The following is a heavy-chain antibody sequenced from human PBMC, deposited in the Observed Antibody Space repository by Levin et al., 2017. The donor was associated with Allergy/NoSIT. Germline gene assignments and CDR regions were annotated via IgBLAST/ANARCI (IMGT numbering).Heavy chain of an antibody. D-gene: IGHD6-19*01. CDR1: GLTFSSYA. Sequence: SGGSLRLSCAASGLTFSSYAMSWVRQAPGKGLEWVSAISGSGGSTYYADSVKGRFTISRDNSKNTLYLQMNSLRAEDTAVYYCAKKDIGRGLVQDNYWGQGTLVTVSS. J-gene: IGHJ4*02. CDR3: AKKDIGRGLVQDNY. V-gene: IGHV3-23*01. CDR2: ISGSGGST.